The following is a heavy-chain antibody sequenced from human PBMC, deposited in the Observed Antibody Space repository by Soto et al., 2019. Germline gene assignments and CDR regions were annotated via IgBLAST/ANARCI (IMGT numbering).Heavy chain of an antibody. CDR3: ARHQGDYVGLDY. V-gene: IGHV4-39*01. CDR2: FHYSGST. CDR1: GGSISSSPYY. D-gene: IGHD4-17*01. Sequence: QLQLQESGPGLVKPSETLSLTCTVSGGSISSSPYYWGWIRQSPGKGLEWIASFHYSGSTYYKPSLKSRVTLSVDTSRNQFPLKLTSVTAADTAVYFCARHQGDYVGLDYWGQGTLVTVSS. J-gene: IGHJ4*02.